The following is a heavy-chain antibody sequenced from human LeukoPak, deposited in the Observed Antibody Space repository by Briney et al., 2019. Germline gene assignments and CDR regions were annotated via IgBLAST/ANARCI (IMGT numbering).Heavy chain of an antibody. V-gene: IGHV1-18*01. J-gene: IGHJ5*02. CDR3: ARAVGGSGWYTRPNWFDP. Sequence: ASVKVSCKASGYTFTSYGISWVRQAPGQGLEWMGWISAYNGNTNYAQKLQGRVTMTTDTSTSTAYMELRSLRSDDTAVYYCARAVGGSGWYTRPNWFDPWGQGTLVTVSS. CDR1: GYTFTSYG. D-gene: IGHD6-19*01. CDR2: ISAYNGNT.